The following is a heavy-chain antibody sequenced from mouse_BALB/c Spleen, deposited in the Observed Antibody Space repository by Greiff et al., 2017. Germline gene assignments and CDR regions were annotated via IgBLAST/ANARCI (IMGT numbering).Heavy chain of an antibody. V-gene: IGHV3-2*02. J-gene: IGHJ4*01. Sequence: EVQLVESGPGLVKPSQSLSLTCTVTGYSITSDYAWNWIRQFPGNKLEWMGYISYSGSTSYNPSLKSRISITRDTSKNQFFLQLNSVTTEDTATYYCARDYGAMDYWGQGTSVTVSS. CDR1: GYSITSDYA. CDR2: ISYSGST. CDR3: ARDYGAMDY. D-gene: IGHD1-1*02.